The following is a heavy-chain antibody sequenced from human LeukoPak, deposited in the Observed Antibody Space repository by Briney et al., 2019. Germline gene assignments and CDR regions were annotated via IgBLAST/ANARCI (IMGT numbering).Heavy chain of an antibody. J-gene: IGHJ3*02. CDR3: ARERGNLRGDAFDI. CDR2: IYSTGNT. D-gene: IGHD1-26*01. Sequence: PSETLSLTCTVSGVSISTYYWTWIRQPAGKGLEWIGRIYSTGNTNYNPSLESRVTMPIDTSKNQFSLKLTSVTAADTAVYYCARERGNLRGDAFDIWGQGTMVTVSS. CDR1: GVSISTYY. V-gene: IGHV4-4*07.